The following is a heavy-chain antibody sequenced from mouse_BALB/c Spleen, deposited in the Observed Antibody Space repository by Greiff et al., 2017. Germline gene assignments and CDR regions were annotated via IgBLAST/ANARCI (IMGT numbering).Heavy chain of an antibody. CDR3: ARDGEGYYPPFAY. V-gene: IGHV7-1*02. CDR2: SRNKANDYTT. CDR1: GFTFSDFY. J-gene: IGHJ3*01. D-gene: IGHD2-3*01. Sequence: DVKLVESGGGLVQPGGSLRLSCATSGFTFSDFYMEWVRQPPGKRLEWIAASRNKANDYTTEYSASVKGRFIVSRDTSQSILYLQMNALRAEDTAIYYCARDGEGYYPPFAYWGQGTLVTVSA.